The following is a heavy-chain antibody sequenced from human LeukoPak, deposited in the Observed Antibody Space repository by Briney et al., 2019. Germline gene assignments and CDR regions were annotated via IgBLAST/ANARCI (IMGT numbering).Heavy chain of an antibody. Sequence: PGGPLGLSCAASGFTFRDPLITWVRKAPGKGLEGVATIKPDGSEKDYVDSVRGRFTISRVNAENSLYLQMNSLRAEDTAVYHCTKGGYSTSWYWIYWGQGTLVTVSS. V-gene: IGHV3-7*03. J-gene: IGHJ4*02. CDR3: TKGGYSTSWYWIY. CDR1: GFTFRDPL. CDR2: IKPDGSEK. D-gene: IGHD6-13*01.